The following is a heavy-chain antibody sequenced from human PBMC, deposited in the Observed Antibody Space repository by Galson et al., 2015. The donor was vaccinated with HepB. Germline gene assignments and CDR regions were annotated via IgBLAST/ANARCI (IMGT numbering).Heavy chain of an antibody. Sequence: SLRLSCAASGFTFNNYYMSWIRQAPGKGLEWVSHISRSTSYTDYAESVKGRFTISRDNAKNSLYLQMNSLRAEDTAVYYCVRVSSGWELSIGSFDYWGLGTLVTVSS. D-gene: IGHD1-26*01. CDR3: VRVSSGWELSIGSFDY. CDR2: ISRSTSYT. V-gene: IGHV3-11*06. CDR1: GFTFNNYY. J-gene: IGHJ4*02.